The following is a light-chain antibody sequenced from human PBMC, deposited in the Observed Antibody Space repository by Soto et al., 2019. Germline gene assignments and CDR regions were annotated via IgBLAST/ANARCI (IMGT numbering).Light chain of an antibody. V-gene: IGKV3-11*01. CDR1: QSVSSN. Sequence: EIVITQSPGTLSVSPVERATLSCRASQSVSSNLAWYQQKPGQAPRLLIYGASTRATGIPARFSGSGSGTDFTLTISSLEPEDFAVYYCQQRSNWWTFGQGTKVDNK. J-gene: IGKJ1*01. CDR2: GAS. CDR3: QQRSNWWT.